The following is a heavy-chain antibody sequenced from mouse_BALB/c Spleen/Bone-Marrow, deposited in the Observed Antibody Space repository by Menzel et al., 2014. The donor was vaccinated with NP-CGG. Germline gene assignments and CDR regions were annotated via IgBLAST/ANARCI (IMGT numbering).Heavy chain of an antibody. V-gene: IGHV1-69*02. D-gene: IGHD1-1*01. J-gene: IGHJ2*01. CDR3: TRPYGSSYEYYFDY. Sequence: QVHVKQSGAELVRPGASVKLSCKASGYTFTSYWINWVKQRPGQGLEWIGNIYPSDSYTNYNQKFKDKATLTVDKSSSTAYMQLSSPTSEDSAVYYCTRPYGSSYEYYFDYWGQGTTLTVSS. CDR1: GYTFTSYW. CDR2: IYPSDSYT.